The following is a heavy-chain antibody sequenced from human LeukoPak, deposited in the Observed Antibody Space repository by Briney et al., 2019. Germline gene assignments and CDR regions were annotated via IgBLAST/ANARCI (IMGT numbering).Heavy chain of an antibody. V-gene: IGHV1-2*02. CDR2: INPNSGDT. CDR1: GYTFTGYY. Sequence: ASVKVSRKASGYTFTGYYLHWVRQAPGQGLDWMGWINPNSGDTNYAQKFQGRVTMTRDTSTNTAYMELSRLTSDDTAVYYCVRDGSFDYWGQGTLVTVSS. CDR3: VRDGSFDY. J-gene: IGHJ4*02.